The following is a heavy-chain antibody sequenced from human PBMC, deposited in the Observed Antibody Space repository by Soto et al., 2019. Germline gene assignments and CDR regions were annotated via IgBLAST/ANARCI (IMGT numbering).Heavy chain of an antibody. CDR2: IIPILGIA. Sequence: ASVKVSCKASGGTFSSYTISWVRQAPGQGLEWMGRIIPILGIANYAQKFQGRVTITADKSTSTAYMELSSLRSEDTAVYYCARAYFDGIAVAGTHFDYWGQGTLVTVSS. J-gene: IGHJ4*02. CDR1: GGTFSSYT. D-gene: IGHD6-19*01. V-gene: IGHV1-69*02. CDR3: ARAYFDGIAVAGTHFDY.